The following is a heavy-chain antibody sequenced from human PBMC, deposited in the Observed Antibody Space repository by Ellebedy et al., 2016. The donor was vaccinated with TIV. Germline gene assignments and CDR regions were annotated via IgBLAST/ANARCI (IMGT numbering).Heavy chain of an antibody. J-gene: IGHJ5*02. CDR2: IWYDGSNK. D-gene: IGHD3-10*02. Sequence: GESLKISCAASGFTFSSSGMHWVRQAPGKGLEWVSVIWYDGSNKYYADSVKGRFTISRDNSKNTLYLQMNSLRADDTAVYYCARDLGTMSSSWGQGTLVTVSS. V-gene: IGHV3-33*01. CDR1: GFTFSSSG. CDR3: ARDLGTMSSS.